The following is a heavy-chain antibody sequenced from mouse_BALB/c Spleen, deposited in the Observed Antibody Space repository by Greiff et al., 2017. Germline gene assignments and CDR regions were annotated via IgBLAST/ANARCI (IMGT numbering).Heavy chain of an antibody. CDR3: ARSSDGYYPWFAY. CDR2: IYPGDGDT. D-gene: IGHD2-3*01. V-gene: IGHV1-87*01. Sequence: VQLQQSGAELARPGASVKLSCKASGYTFTSYWMQWVKQRPGQGLEWIGAIYPGDGDTRYTQKFKGKATLTADKSSSTAYMQLSSLASEDSAVYYCARSSDGYYPWFAYWGQGTLVTVSA. CDR1: GYTFTSYW. J-gene: IGHJ3*01.